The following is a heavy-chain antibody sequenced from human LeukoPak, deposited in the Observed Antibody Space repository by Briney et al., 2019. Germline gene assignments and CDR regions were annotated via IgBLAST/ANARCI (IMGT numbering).Heavy chain of an antibody. V-gene: IGHV1-18*01. CDR3: ARARGSLELRAFDI. CDR2: ISAYNGNT. CDR1: GYTFTSYG. Sequence: GASVKVSCKASGYTFTSYGISWVRQAPGQGLEWMGWISAYNGNTNYAQKFQGRATITTDESTSTAYMELSSLRSEDTAVYYCARARGSLELRAFDIWGQGTMVTVSS. D-gene: IGHD1-7*01. J-gene: IGHJ3*02.